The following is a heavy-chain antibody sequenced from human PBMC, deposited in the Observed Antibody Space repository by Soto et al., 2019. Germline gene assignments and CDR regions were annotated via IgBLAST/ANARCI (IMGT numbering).Heavy chain of an antibody. Sequence: VQLVESGGGVVQPGRSLRLSCAASGFTFSSYGMHWVRQAPGKGLEWVAVIWYDGSNKYYADSVKGRFTISRDNSKNTLYLQMNSLRAEDTAVYYCARDGTSYNWNYSGMDVWGQGTTVTVSS. V-gene: IGHV3-33*01. CDR3: ARDGTSYNWNYSGMDV. CDR1: GFTFSSYG. CDR2: IWYDGSNK. J-gene: IGHJ6*02. D-gene: IGHD1-7*01.